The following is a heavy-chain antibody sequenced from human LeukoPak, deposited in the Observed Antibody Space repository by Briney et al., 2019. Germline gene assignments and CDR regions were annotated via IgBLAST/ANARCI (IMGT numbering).Heavy chain of an antibody. CDR2: ISWNSGSI. CDR3: AKDPHSDYDSSGYFVY. V-gene: IGHV3-9*01. CDR1: GFTFDDYA. D-gene: IGHD3-22*01. Sequence: GGSLRLSCAASGFTFDDYAMHWVRQAPGKGLEWVSGISWNSGSIGYADSAKGRFTISRDNAKNSLYLQMNSLRAEDTALYYCAKDPHSDYDSSGYFVYWGQGTLVTVSS. J-gene: IGHJ4*02.